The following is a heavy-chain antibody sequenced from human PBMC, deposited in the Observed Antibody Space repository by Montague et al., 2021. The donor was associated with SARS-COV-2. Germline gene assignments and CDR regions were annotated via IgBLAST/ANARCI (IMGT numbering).Heavy chain of an antibody. CDR1: GSSLRGYF. V-gene: IGHV4-59*13. J-gene: IGHJ1*01. CDR2: ILYNRSA. Sequence: SETLSLTCSVSGSSLRGYFWCWFRHPPRQRLGWTGYILYNRSATYSPALRSRLTITVDMSRNQFSLKLRSVSVTDTASYYCSRGNGRYQPWGRGTLVTVSS. CDR3: SRGNGRYQP. D-gene: IGHD4-17*01.